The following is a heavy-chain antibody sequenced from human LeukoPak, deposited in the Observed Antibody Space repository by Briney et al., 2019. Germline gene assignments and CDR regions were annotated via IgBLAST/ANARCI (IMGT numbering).Heavy chain of an antibody. J-gene: IGHJ3*02. CDR1: GGTFSSYA. CDR2: IIPIFGTA. V-gene: IGHV1-69*05. CDR3: ARWGATTVGAFDI. D-gene: IGHD4-23*01. Sequence: ASVKVSCKASGGTFSSYAISWVRQAPGQGLEWMGRIIPIFGTANYAQKFQGRVTTTTDESTSTAYMELSSLRSEDTAVYYCARWGATTVGAFDIWGQGTMVTVSS.